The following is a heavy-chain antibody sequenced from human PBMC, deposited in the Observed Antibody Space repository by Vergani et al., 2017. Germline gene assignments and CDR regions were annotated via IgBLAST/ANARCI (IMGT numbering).Heavy chain of an antibody. Sequence: QVQLQESGPGLVKPSQTLSLTCTVSGGSISSGDYYWSWIRQPPGQGLEWIGYIYYSGSTYYNPSLKSRVTRAVDTYKNPFSLKLSSVTAADTAVYYWPRFDSSGYYYYFDYWGQGTLVTGSS. V-gene: IGHV4-30-4*01. CDR3: PRFDSSGYYYYFDY. D-gene: IGHD3-22*01. CDR1: GGSISSGDYY. CDR2: IYYSGST. J-gene: IGHJ4*02.